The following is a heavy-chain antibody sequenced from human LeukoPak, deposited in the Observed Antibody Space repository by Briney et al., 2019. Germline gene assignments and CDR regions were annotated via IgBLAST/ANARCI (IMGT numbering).Heavy chain of an antibody. Sequence: ASVKASCKASGYTFTNYAMNWVRQAPGQGLECMGWIDTNTGNPTYAQGFTGRFVFSLDTSVSTAYLQISSLKAEDTAVYYCARNRISHHMDVWGKGTTVTVSS. CDR3: ARNRISHHMDV. CDR1: GYTFTNYA. V-gene: IGHV7-4-1*02. J-gene: IGHJ6*03. CDR2: IDTNTGNP. D-gene: IGHD2-15*01.